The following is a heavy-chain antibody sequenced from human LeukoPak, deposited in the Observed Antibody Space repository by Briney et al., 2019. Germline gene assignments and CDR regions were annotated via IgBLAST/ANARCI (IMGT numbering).Heavy chain of an antibody. CDR2: ISGSGGSK. D-gene: IGHD6-19*01. CDR3: AKYISVWYGIGY. CDR1: GFTFSSYA. V-gene: IGHV3-23*01. Sequence: GGSLRLSCAASGFTFSSYAMSWVRQAPGKGLEWVSAISGSGGSKFYADSVKGRFTISRDNSKNTLYLQINSLSAEDTAIYYCAKYISVWYGIGYWGRGTLVTVSS. J-gene: IGHJ4*02.